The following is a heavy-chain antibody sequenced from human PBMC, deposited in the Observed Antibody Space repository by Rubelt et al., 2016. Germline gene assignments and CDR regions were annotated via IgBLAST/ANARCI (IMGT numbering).Heavy chain of an antibody. V-gene: IGHV4-59*08. CDR1: GGSISTYY. CDR2: IYYSGST. D-gene: IGHD3-16*01. Sequence: QVQLQESGPGLVRPSETLSLTCTVSGGSISTYYWSWIRQPPGKGLEWIGYIYYSGSTYYNPSLKSRVTISVDTSKNHCVLRRGSVTAADTAVYYCARHGGALAFDIWGQGTMVTVSS. J-gene: IGHJ3*02. CDR3: ARHGGALAFDI.